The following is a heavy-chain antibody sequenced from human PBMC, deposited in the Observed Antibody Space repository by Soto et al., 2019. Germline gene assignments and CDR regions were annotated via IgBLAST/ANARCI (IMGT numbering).Heavy chain of an antibody. D-gene: IGHD3-10*01. J-gene: IGHJ6*02. CDR2: IWYDGSNK. Sequence: QVQLVESGGGVVQPGRSLRLSCAASGFTFSSYGIHWVRQAPGKGLEWVAVIWYDGSNKYYADSVKGRFTISRDNSKNTLYLQMNSLSAEDTAVYYCARDVWWYYYGSGKYGMDVWGQGTTVTVSS. CDR3: ARDVWWYYYGSGKYGMDV. V-gene: IGHV3-33*01. CDR1: GFTFSSYG.